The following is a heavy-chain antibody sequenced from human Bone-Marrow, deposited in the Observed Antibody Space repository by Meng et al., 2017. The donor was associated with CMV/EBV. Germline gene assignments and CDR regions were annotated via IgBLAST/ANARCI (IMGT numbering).Heavy chain of an antibody. J-gene: IGHJ4*02. CDR1: GFTFSSYA. V-gene: IGHV3-30*04. Sequence: GESLKISCAASGFTFSSYAMHWVRQAPGKGLEWVAVISYDGSNKYYADSVKGRFTISRDNSKNTLYLQMNSLRAEDTAVYYCARGGYNSFCLDYWGQGNLVTVSS. CDR2: ISYDGSNK. CDR3: ARGGYNSFCLDY. D-gene: IGHD5-24*01.